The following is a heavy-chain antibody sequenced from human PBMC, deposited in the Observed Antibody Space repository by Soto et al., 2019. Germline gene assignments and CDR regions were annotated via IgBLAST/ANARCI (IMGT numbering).Heavy chain of an antibody. CDR1: GGSFSGYY. D-gene: IGHD6-13*01. CDR2: INHSGST. V-gene: IGHV4-34*01. Sequence: SETLSLTCAVYGGSFSGYYWSWIRQPPGKGLEWIGEINHSGSTNYNPSLKSRVTISVDTSKNQFSLKLSSVTAADTAVYYCARAIAAAGSPHYYYYGMDVWGQGTTVT. J-gene: IGHJ6*02. CDR3: ARAIAAAGSPHYYYYGMDV.